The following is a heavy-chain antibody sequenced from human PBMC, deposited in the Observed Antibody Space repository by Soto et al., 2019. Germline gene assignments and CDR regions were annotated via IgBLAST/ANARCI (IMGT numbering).Heavy chain of an antibody. Sequence: ETLSLTCTVSGGSISSYYWSWIRQPPGKGLEWIGYIYYSGSTNYNPSLKSRVTISVDTSKNQFSLKLSSVTAADTAVYYCARVAVAGTRLDYWGQGTLVTVSS. CDR1: GGSISSYY. J-gene: IGHJ4*02. V-gene: IGHV4-59*08. CDR3: ARVAVAGTRLDY. D-gene: IGHD6-19*01. CDR2: IYYSGST.